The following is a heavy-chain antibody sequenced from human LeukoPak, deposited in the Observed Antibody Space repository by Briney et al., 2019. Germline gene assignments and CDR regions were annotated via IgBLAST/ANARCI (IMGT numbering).Heavy chain of an antibody. CDR2: ISGGGRDT. Sequence: GGSLRLSCAGSGFTFSSYAMTWVRQAPGKGLQWVSVISGGGRDTYNADSVKGRFTISRDNSKSTLYLQMNSLRAEDTATYYCARDFYYHDSGSYQDWGQGTLVTASS. CDR3: ARDFYYHDSGSYQD. D-gene: IGHD3-10*01. CDR1: GFTFSSYA. V-gene: IGHV3-23*01. J-gene: IGHJ4*02.